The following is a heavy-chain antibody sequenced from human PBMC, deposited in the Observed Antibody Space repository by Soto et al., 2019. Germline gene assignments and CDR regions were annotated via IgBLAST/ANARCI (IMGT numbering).Heavy chain of an antibody. CDR2: INHSGST. CDR3: ARLVNYYDSSGYQDY. V-gene: IGHV4-34*01. J-gene: IGHJ4*02. D-gene: IGHD3-22*01. Sequence: SETLSLTCAVYGGSFSGYYWSWIRQPPGKGLEWIGEINHSGSTNYNPSLKSRVTISVDTSKNQFSLKLSSVTAADTAVYYCARLVNYYDSSGYQDYWGQGTLVT. CDR1: GGSFSGYY.